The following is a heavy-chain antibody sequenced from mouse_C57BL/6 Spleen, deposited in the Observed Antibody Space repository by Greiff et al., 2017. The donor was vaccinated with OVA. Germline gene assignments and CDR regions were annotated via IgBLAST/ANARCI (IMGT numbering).Heavy chain of an antibody. CDR1: GYTFTSYW. J-gene: IGHJ4*01. V-gene: IGHV1-59*01. Sequence: QVQLQQPGAELVRPGTSVKLSCKASGYTFTSYWMHWVKQRPGQGLEWIGVIDPSDSYPNYNQKFKGKATLTVDTSASTAYMQLSSLTSEDSAVYYCARGDYSNYWAMDYWGQGTSVTVSS. D-gene: IGHD2-5*01. CDR2: IDPSDSYP. CDR3: ARGDYSNYWAMDY.